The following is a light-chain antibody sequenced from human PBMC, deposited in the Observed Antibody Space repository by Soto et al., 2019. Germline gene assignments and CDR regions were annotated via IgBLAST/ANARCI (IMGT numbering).Light chain of an antibody. V-gene: IGLV2-14*01. CDR2: EVS. Sequence: QSVLTQPASVSGSPGQSITISCTGTSSDVGGYKYVSWYQQHPGKVPKLMIYEVSNRPSGVSNRFSGSKSGNTASLTISGLQAEDEADYYCSSYTSSSTRVFGGGTKLTVL. J-gene: IGLJ3*02. CDR1: SSDVGGYKY. CDR3: SSYTSSSTRV.